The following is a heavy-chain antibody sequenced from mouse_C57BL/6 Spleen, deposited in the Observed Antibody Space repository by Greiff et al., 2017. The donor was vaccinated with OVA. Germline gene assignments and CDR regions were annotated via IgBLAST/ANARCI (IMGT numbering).Heavy chain of an antibody. D-gene: IGHD1-1*01. CDR3: ARGGYGSFDY. CDR2: FYPGDGDT. V-gene: IGHV1-80*01. CDR1: GYAFSSYW. Sequence: VQLQQSGAELVKPGASVKISCKASGYAFSSYWMNWVKQRPGKGLEWIGQFYPGDGDTNYNGKFKGKATLTADKSSSTAYMKLSSLTSEDSAVYFCARGGYGSFDYWGKGTTLTVSS. J-gene: IGHJ2*01.